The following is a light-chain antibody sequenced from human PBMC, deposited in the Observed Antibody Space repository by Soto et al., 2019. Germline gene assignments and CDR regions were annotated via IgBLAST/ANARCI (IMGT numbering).Light chain of an antibody. CDR3: QSFWL. J-gene: IGLJ2*01. CDR1: SSNIGAGVD. V-gene: IGLV1-40*01. Sequence: QSVLTQPPSVSGAPGQRVTISCNGCSSNIGAGVDVHWYQQLPGTAPKLLIYGDTIRPSGVPDRFSGSKSGTSASLAITGLQAEDEADYCCQSFWLFGGGPKLTV. CDR2: GDT.